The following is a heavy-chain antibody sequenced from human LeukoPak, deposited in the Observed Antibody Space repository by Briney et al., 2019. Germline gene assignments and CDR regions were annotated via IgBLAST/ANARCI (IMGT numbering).Heavy chain of an antibody. CDR2: IYTSGSS. CDR1: GGSISSYY. Sequence: SSETLSLTCTVSGGSISSYYWSWIRQPAGKGLEWIGRIYTSGSSNYNPSLKRRVTMSVDTSKNQFSLKLSSVTAADTAVYYCARDMYSCSGGSCYFDAFDIWGQGTMVTVSS. J-gene: IGHJ3*02. V-gene: IGHV4-4*07. CDR3: ARDMYSCSGGSCYFDAFDI. D-gene: IGHD2-15*01.